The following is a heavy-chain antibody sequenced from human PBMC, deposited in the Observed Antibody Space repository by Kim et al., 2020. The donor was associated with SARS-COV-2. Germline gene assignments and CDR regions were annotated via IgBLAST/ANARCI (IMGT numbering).Heavy chain of an antibody. V-gene: IGHV3-9*01. J-gene: IGHJ4*02. D-gene: IGHD3-22*01. CDR3: AKDISYDSSGYYLDY. Sequence: DSVNGRFTISRDNAKNSLYLQMNSLRAEDTALYYCAKDISYDSSGYYLDYWGQGTLVTVSS.